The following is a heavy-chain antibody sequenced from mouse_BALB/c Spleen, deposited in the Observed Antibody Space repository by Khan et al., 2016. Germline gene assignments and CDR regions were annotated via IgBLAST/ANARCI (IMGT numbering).Heavy chain of an antibody. V-gene: IGHV2-6-1*01. D-gene: IGHD2-12*01. Sequence: QVQLQQPGPGLVAPSQSLSITCTISGFSLTNYGVHWVRQPPGKGLEWLGVIWTDGSTTYNSALKSRLTITKDNSKSQVFLKMNSLQTDDTAIYLVARQRYYRYNVMDYWSQGRSVTVSS. CDR3: ARQRYYRYNVMDY. CDR1: GFSLTNYG. J-gene: IGHJ4*01. CDR2: IWTDGST.